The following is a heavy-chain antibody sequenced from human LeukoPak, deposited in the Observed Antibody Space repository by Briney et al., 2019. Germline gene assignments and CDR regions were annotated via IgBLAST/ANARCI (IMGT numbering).Heavy chain of an antibody. CDR3: ARAGSDDAFDI. CDR1: GFIFSDYY. J-gene: IGHJ3*02. V-gene: IGHV3-11*01. CDR2: ISSGGSTI. Sequence: GGSLRLSCAASGFIFSDYYMSWIRQAPGKGLEWLSFISSGGSTIYYADSVKGRFTISRDNAQNSLYLQMNSLRAEDTALYYCARAGSDDAFDIWGQGTMVTVSS.